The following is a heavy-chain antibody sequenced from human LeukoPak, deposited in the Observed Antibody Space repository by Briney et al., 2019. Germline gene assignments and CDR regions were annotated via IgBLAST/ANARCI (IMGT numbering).Heavy chain of an antibody. V-gene: IGHV4-34*01. Sequence: SETLSLTCAVYGGSFSGYCWSWIRQPPGKGLEWIGEINHSGSTNYNPSLKSRVTISVDTSKNQFSLRLSSVTAADTAVYYCARAYGSGSYSVIARVDYWGQGTLVTVSS. CDR2: INHSGST. D-gene: IGHD3-10*01. J-gene: IGHJ4*02. CDR1: GGSFSGYC. CDR3: ARAYGSGSYSVIARVDY.